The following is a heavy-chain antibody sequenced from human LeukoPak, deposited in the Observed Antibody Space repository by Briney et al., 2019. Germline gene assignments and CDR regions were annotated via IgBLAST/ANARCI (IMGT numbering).Heavy chain of an antibody. CDR3: ASKTYYYDSSAGPIGY. Sequence: SETLSLTCAVYGGSFSGYYWSWIRQPPGKGLEWIGDINHSGSTNYNPSLKSRVTISVDTSKNQFSLKLSSVTAADTAVYYCASKTYYYDSSAGPIGYWGQGTLVTVSS. J-gene: IGHJ4*02. CDR1: GGSFSGYY. V-gene: IGHV4-34*01. CDR2: INHSGST. D-gene: IGHD3-22*01.